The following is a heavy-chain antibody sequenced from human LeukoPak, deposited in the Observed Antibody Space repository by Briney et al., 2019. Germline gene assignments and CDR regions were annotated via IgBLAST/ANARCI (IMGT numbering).Heavy chain of an antibody. D-gene: IGHD3-22*01. J-gene: IGHJ4*02. CDR2: IYYSGST. Sequence: SETLSLTCTVSGASISSYYWSWIRQPPGKGLEWIGHIYYSGSTSYNPSLKSRVTISVDTSKNQFSLKLSSVTAADTAVYYCARDRDYYDSSMDYWGQGTLVTVSS. CDR1: GASISSYY. V-gene: IGHV4-59*01. CDR3: ARDRDYYDSSMDY.